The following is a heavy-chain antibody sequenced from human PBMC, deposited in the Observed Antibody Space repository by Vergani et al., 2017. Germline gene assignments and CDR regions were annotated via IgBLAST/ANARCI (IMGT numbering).Heavy chain of an antibody. Sequence: QLHLQESGPGLVKPSETLSLTCTVSGGSITSSSYYWGWIRQPPGKGLEWIGNIYHSGGPYYNPSLKSRVTVSVDTSKNQFSLEVTSVTAADTAIYFCARTESFILRYFHWALWGQGTLVTVSS. CDR1: GGSITSSSYY. CDR2: IYHSGGP. J-gene: IGHJ4*02. CDR3: ARTESFILRYFHWAL. D-gene: IGHD3-9*01. V-gene: IGHV4-39*01.